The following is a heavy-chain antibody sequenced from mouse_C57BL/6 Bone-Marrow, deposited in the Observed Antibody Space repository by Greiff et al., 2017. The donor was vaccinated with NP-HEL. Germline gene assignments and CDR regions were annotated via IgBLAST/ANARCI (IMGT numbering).Heavy chain of an antibody. CDR2: IDPSASYT. CDR1: GYTFTSYW. V-gene: IGHV1-50*01. J-gene: IGHJ1*03. CDR3: AREDYDYWYCDV. D-gene: IGHD2-4*01. Sequence: VQLQQPGAELVKPGASVKLSCKASGYTFTSYWMQWVKQRPGQGLEWIGEIDPSASYTNYNQKFKGKATLTVDTSSSTAYMQLSSLTAEDAAVDYCAREDYDYWYCDVWGTGTTVTVSS.